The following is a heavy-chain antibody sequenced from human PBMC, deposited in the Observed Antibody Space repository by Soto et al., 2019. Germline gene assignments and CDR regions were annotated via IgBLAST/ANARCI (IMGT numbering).Heavy chain of an antibody. CDR2: IYHSGST. Sequence: SETLSLTCAVSGGSISSGGYSWSWIRQPPGKGLEWIGYIYHSGSTYYNPSLKSRVTISVDRSKNQFSLKLSSVTAADTAVYYCARGWSEQWLKGDVWGKGTTVTVSS. CDR1: GGSISSGGYS. D-gene: IGHD6-19*01. V-gene: IGHV4-30-2*01. CDR3: ARGWSEQWLKGDV. J-gene: IGHJ6*04.